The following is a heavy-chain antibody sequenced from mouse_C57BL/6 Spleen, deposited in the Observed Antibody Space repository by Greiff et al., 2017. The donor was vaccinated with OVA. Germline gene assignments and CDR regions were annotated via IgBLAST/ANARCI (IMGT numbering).Heavy chain of an antibody. V-gene: IGHV1-53*01. CDR2: INPGNGGT. CDR3: ARSELALYAMDY. D-gene: IGHD4-1*01. CDR1: GYTFTSYW. J-gene: IGHJ4*01. Sequence: QVQLQQPGTELVKPGASVKLSCKASGYTFTSYWMHWVKQRPGQGLEWIGNINPGNGGTNYNEKFKSKATLTVDKSSSTAYMQLSSLTSEDSAVYYCARSELALYAMDYWGQGTSVTVSS.